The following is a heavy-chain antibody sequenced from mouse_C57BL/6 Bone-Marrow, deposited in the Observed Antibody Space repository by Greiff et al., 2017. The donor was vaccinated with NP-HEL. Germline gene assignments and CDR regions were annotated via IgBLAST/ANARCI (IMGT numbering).Heavy chain of an antibody. CDR3: AYSNYVWFAY. V-gene: IGHV14-3*01. D-gene: IGHD2-5*01. CDR1: GFNIKNTY. J-gene: IGHJ3*01. CDR2: IDPANGNT. Sequence: VQLKQSVAELVRPGASVKLSCTASGFNIKNTYMPWVKQRPEQGLEWIGRIDPANGNTKYAPKFQGKATITADTSSNTAYLQLSSLTSEDTAIYYCAYSNYVWFAYWGQGTLVTVSA.